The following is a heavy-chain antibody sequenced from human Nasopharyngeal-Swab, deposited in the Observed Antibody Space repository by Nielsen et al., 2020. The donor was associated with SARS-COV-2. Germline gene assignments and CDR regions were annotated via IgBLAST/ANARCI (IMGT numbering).Heavy chain of an antibody. CDR2: INHSGST. D-gene: IGHD2/OR15-2a*01. V-gene: IGHV4-34*01. Sequence: WIRQPPGKGLEWIGEINHSGSTNYNPSPKSRVTISVDTSKNQFSLKLSSVTAADTAVYYCARGKRSNYFRVSPPNWFDPWGQGTLVTVSS. CDR3: ARGKRSNYFRVSPPNWFDP. J-gene: IGHJ5*02.